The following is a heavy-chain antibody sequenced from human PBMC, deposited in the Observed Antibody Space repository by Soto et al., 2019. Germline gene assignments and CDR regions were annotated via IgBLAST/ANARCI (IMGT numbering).Heavy chain of an antibody. D-gene: IGHD6-19*01. CDR3: ARHGRGWDPVNYYGMDV. Sequence: GESLKISCKGSGYSFTSYWIGWVRQMPGKGLEWMGIIYPGDSDTRYSPSFQGQVTISADKSISTAYLQWSSLKASDTAMYYCARHGRGWDPVNYYGMDVWGQGTTVTVSS. V-gene: IGHV5-51*01. J-gene: IGHJ6*02. CDR2: IYPGDSDT. CDR1: GYSFTSYW.